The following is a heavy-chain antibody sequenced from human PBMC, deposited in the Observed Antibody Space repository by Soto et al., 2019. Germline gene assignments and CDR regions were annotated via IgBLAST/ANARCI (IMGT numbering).Heavy chain of an antibody. V-gene: IGHV3-13*01. J-gene: IGHJ6*02. CDR3: ARSSRFGAAAVNLTRIWSHYYGMDV. Sequence: HPGGSLRLSCAASGFTFSSYDMHWVRQATGKGLEWVSAIGTAGDTYYPGSVKGRFTISRENAKNSLYLQMNSLRAGDTAVYYCARSSRFGAAAVNLTRIWSHYYGMDVWGQGTTVTVSS. CDR2: IGTAGDT. CDR1: GFTFSSYD. D-gene: IGHD6-13*01.